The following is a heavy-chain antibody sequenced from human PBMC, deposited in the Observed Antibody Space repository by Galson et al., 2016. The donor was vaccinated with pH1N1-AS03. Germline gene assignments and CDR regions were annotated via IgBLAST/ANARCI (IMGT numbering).Heavy chain of an antibody. D-gene: IGHD2-2*01. Sequence: SCKASGYIFTGFYVHWVRQAPGQGLEWMGWINTDSGVTNYAQKFEAWVTMTRDTSVITAYMELYGLKSDDTAVYYCARDPRGPCTSATCPTTYYFGMDVWGQGTTVIVSS. J-gene: IGHJ6*02. CDR2: INTDSGVT. V-gene: IGHV1-2*04. CDR3: ARDPRGPCTSATCPTTYYFGMDV. CDR1: GYIFTGFY.